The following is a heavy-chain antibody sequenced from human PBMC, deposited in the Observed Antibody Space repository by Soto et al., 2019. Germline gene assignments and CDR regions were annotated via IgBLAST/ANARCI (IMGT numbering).Heavy chain of an antibody. CDR2: IFSSGNT. V-gene: IGHV4-30-4*01. J-gene: IGHJ6*02. CDR3: ARVPSPFDYYYAMDV. D-gene: IGHD3-16*01. CDR1: GDSISSGNKY. Sequence: QVQLRESGPGLVMPSQTLSLTCTVSGDSISSGNKYWSWIRQPPGKGLEWIGYIFSSGNTYYNPSLKSRLTMSLDASQNQFSLKLNSLTDADTAVYFCARVPSPFDYYYAMDVWGQGTTVTVSS.